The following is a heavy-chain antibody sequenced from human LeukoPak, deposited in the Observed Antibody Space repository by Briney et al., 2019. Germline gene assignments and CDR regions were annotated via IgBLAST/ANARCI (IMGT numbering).Heavy chain of an antibody. V-gene: IGHV3-30*01. J-gene: IGHJ4*02. CDR3: AREARTRNVLLWFGESILYY. D-gene: IGHD3-10*01. CDR2: ISYDGSNK. CDR1: GFTFSSYA. Sequence: GGSLRLSCAASGFTFSSYAMHWVRPAPGKGLEWVAVISYDGSNKYYADSVKGRFTISRDNSKNTLYLQMNSLRAEDTAVYYCAREARTRNVLLWFGESILYYWGQGTLVTVSS.